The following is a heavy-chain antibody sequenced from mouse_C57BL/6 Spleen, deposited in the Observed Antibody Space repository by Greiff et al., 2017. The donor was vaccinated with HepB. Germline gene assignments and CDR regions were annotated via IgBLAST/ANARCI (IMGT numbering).Heavy chain of an antibody. J-gene: IGHJ1*03. CDR3: ARYDGYNWYFDV. CDR2: INPSNGGT. V-gene: IGHV1-53*01. D-gene: IGHD2-3*01. Sequence: VKLQQPGTELVKPGASVKLSCKASGYTFTSYWMHWVKQRPGQGLEWIGNINPSNGGTNYNEKFKSKATLTVDKSSSTAYMQLSSLTSEDSAVYYCARYDGYNWYFDVWGTGTTVTVSS. CDR1: GYTFTSYW.